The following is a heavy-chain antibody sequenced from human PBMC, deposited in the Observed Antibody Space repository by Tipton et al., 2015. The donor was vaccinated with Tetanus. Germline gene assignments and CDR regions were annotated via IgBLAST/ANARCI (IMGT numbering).Heavy chain of an antibody. CDR3: ASGSALDY. CDR1: GFIFSSYT. CDR2: ISSTSSYV. Sequence: SLRFSCEVSGFIFSSYTMNWVRQTPGKGLEWVSSISSTSSYVYYADSLKGRFTISRDNAKSSLYLQMNSLRAEDTAVYFCASGSALDYWGPGALVTVSS. J-gene: IGHJ4*02. V-gene: IGHV3-21*01. D-gene: IGHD6-25*01.